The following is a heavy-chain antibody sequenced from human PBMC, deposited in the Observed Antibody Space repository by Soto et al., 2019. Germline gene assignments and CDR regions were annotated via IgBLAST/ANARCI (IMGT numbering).Heavy chain of an antibody. J-gene: IGHJ4*02. D-gene: IGHD6-6*01. CDR1: GFTFSSYA. CDR2: ISGSGGST. V-gene: IGHV3-23*01. CDR3: AKAASSIAALGYFDY. Sequence: GGSLRLSCAASGFTFSSYAMRWVRQAPGKWLEWVSAISGSGGSTYYADSVKGRFTISRDNSKNTLYLQMNSLRAEDTALYYCAKAASSIAALGYFDYLGQGPLVTVSS.